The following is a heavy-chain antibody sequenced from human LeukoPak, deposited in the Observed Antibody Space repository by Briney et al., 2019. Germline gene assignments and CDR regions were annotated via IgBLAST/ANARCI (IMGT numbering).Heavy chain of an antibody. CDR2: IIPILGIA. D-gene: IGHD3-10*01. Sequence: SVKVSCKASGYTFTSYYMHWVRQAPGQGLEWMGRIIPILGIANYAQKFQGRVTITADKSTSTAYMELSSLRSEDTAVYYCARDPSGHNAFDIWGQGTMVTVSS. V-gene: IGHV1-69*04. J-gene: IGHJ3*02. CDR3: ARDPSGHNAFDI. CDR1: GYTFTSYY.